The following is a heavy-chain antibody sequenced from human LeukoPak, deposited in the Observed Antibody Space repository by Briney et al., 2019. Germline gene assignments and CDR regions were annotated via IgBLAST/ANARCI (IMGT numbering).Heavy chain of an antibody. J-gene: IGHJ6*02. Sequence: GASVKVSCKASGYTFTGYYMHWVRQAPGQGLEWMGWINPNSGGTNYAQKFQGRVTMTRDTSISTAYMELSRLRSDDTAVYYCAREKVVDGGYGMDVRGQGTTVTVSS. D-gene: IGHD2-15*01. CDR2: INPNSGGT. V-gene: IGHV1-2*02. CDR3: AREKVVDGGYGMDV. CDR1: GYTFTGYY.